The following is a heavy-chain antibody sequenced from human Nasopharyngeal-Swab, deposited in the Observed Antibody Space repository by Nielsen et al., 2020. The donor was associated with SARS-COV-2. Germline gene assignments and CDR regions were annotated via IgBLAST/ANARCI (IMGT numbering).Heavy chain of an antibody. Sequence: GSLRLSCAVYGGSFSGYYWSWIRQPPGKGLEWIGQINYSGTTNYNPSLKSRVAISVDTSKNQFSLKLNSVTAADTAVYYCASGARRGRVPFDYWGQGTQVTVSS. D-gene: IGHD3-16*01. CDR2: INYSGTT. CDR3: ASGARRGRVPFDY. J-gene: IGHJ4*02. V-gene: IGHV4-34*01. CDR1: GGSFSGYY.